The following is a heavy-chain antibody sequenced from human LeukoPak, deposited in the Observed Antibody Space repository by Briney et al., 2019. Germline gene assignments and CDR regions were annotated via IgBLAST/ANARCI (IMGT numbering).Heavy chain of an antibody. D-gene: IGHD2-2*03. CDR1: GYTFNSDG. CDR3: ATDLSGYCSSTSCLDAFDI. J-gene: IGHJ3*02. Sequence: ASVKVSCKASGYTFNSDGISWVRQAPGQGLEWMGWISAYNGNTIYAQKFQGRVTMTEDTSTDTAYMELSSLRSGDTAVYYCATDLSGYCSSTSCLDAFDIWGQGTMVTVSS. V-gene: IGHV1-18*01. CDR2: ISAYNGNT.